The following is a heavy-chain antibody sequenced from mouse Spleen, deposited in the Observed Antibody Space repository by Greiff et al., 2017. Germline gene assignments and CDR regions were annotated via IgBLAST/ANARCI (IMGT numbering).Heavy chain of an antibody. CDR2: IDPENGDT. J-gene: IGHJ1*01. D-gene: IGHD1-1*02. V-gene: IGHV14-1*01. CDR1: GFNIKDYY. Sequence: EVQLQQSGAELVRPGASVKLSCTASGFNIKDYYMHWVKQRPEQGLEWIGWIDPENGDTEYAPKFQGKATMTADTSSNTAYLQLSSLTSEDTAVYYCARDDGSYWYFDVWGAGTTVTVSS. CDR3: ARDDGSYWYFDV.